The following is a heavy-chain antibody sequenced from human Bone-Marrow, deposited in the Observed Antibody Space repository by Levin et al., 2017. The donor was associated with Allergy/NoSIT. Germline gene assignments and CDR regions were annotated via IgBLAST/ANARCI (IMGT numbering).Heavy chain of an antibody. CDR2: LYYGGST. J-gene: IGHJ4*02. Sequence: SQTLSLTCPVSGTYISSSSWSWIRQSPGKGLEWIGYLYYGGSTNYNPSLKSRVAISVDTSKNQFSLKLSSVTAADTAIHYCARADLWGEYPFYFDSWGQGTLVTVSS. V-gene: IGHV4-59*01. CDR3: ARADLWGEYPFYFDS. D-gene: IGHD3-16*01. CDR1: GTYISSSS.